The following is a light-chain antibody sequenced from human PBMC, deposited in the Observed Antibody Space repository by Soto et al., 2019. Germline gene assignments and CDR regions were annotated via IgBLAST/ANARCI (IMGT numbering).Light chain of an antibody. CDR2: GAS. Sequence: EIVLTQSPGTLSLSPGERATLSCRASQSLTNNKLAWYQQKPGQAPRLLIYGASSRLTGTPDRFSGSGSGIDFTLTISRLEPEDFAVYYCQQYGSSSYTFGQGTKLENK. J-gene: IGKJ2*01. CDR1: QSLTNNK. CDR3: QQYGSSSYT. V-gene: IGKV3-20*01.